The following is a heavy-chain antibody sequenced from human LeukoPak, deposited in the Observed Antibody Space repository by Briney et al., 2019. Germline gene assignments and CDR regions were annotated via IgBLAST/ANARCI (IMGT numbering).Heavy chain of an antibody. V-gene: IGHV1-2*02. CDR3: ARGPRMVRGVISTGLYYFDY. D-gene: IGHD3-10*01. J-gene: IGHJ4*02. Sequence: ASVTVSCMASGYTFTGYYMHWVPQAPGQGLDWMAWINPNSGGTNYAQKFQGRVTMTRDTSISTAYMELRRLSSDDTAVYYCARGPRMVRGVISTGLYYFDYWGQGTLVTVSS. CDR2: INPNSGGT. CDR1: GYTFTGYY.